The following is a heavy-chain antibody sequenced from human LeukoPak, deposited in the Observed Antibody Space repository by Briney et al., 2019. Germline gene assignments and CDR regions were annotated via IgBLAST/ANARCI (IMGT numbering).Heavy chain of an antibody. V-gene: IGHV1-2*02. CDR1: GYTFTGYY. D-gene: IGHD4-17*01. J-gene: IGHJ3*02. Sequence: ASVKVSCKASGYTFTGYYMHWVRQAPGQGLEWMGWINPNSGGTNYAQKFQGRVTMTRDTSISTAYMELSRLRSDDTAVYYCARPQDGDYEGDAFDIWGQGTMVTVSS. CDR3: ARPQDGDYEGDAFDI. CDR2: INPNSGGT.